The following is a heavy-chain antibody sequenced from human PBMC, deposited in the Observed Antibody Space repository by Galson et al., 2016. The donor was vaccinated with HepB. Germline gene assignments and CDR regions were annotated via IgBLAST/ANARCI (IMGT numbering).Heavy chain of an antibody. D-gene: IGHD3-10*01. Sequence: SLRLSCAASGFIFNDYHMAWIRQAPGRGPEWVSQIRDSGDFPYYADSVRGRFTISRDNAKNLIFLQMTSLRVEDTAIYYCARDSIVGFRERGWTDVWGRGTTAIVSA. V-gene: IGHV3-11*01. CDR2: IRDSGDFP. J-gene: IGHJ6*04. CDR3: ARDSIVGFRERGWTDV. CDR1: GFIFNDYH.